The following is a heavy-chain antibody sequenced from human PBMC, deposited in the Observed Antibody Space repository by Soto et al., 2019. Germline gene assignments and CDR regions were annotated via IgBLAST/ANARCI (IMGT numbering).Heavy chain of an antibody. Sequence: GESLKISCAASGFSISDAWINWVRQAPGMGLEWVGRIKSIRDGGTTDFAAPVKARFAISRDDSKNMVHLQINTLDTEDTAVYYCSTDSHFSSVFVRNDYWGHGTLVTVPQ. J-gene: IGHJ4*01. CDR2: IKSIRDGGTT. CDR3: STDSHFSSVFVRNDY. V-gene: IGHV3-15*07. D-gene: IGHD3-10*01. CDR1: GFSISDAW.